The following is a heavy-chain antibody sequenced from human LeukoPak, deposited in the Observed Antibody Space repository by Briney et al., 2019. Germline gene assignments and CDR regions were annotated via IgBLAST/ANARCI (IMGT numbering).Heavy chain of an antibody. CDR1: GFVLSYYG. V-gene: IGHV3-30*02. J-gene: IGHJ5*02. CDR2: VRNDGSNE. D-gene: IGHD5-12*01. CDR3: AKESDSGYHSEGPKT. Sequence: GGSLRLSCTASGFVLSYYGMHWVRQAPGKGLEWVAFVRNDGSNEYYVGSVKGRFTISRDKSRNTLYLQMNSLRAEDTAVYSGAKESDSGYHSEGPKTWGLGTLVTVSS.